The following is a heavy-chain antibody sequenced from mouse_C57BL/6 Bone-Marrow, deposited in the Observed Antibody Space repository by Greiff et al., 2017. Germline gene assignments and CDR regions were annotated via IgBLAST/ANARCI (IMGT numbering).Heavy chain of an antibody. CDR3: ARGGNYVDYAMDY. D-gene: IGHD2-1*01. Sequence: DVMLVESGGGLVKPGGSLKLSCAASGFTFSSYAMSWVRQTPEKRLEWVATISDGGSYTYYPDNVTGRFTISRDNAKNNLYLQMSHLKSEDTAMYYCARGGNYVDYAMDYWGQGTSVTVTA. CDR1: GFTFSSYA. V-gene: IGHV5-4*03. J-gene: IGHJ4*01. CDR2: ISDGGSYT.